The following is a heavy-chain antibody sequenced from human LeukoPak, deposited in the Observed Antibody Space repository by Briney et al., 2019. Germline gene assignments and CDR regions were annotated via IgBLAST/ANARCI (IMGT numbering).Heavy chain of an antibody. CDR3: ARGISYYHSFSFYH. J-gene: IGHJ1*01. CDR2: INHSGST. V-gene: IGHV4-34*01. Sequence: SETLSLTCAVYGGSFSGYYWSWIRQPPGKGLEWIGEINHSGSTNYNPSLKSRVTISVDSSKNQFSLRLTSVTAADTAVYYCARGISYYHSFSFYHWGQGTLVTVSS. D-gene: IGHD3-3*01. CDR1: GGSFSGYY.